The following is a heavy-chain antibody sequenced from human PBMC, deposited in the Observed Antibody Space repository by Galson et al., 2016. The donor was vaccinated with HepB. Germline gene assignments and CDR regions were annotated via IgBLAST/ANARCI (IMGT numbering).Heavy chain of an antibody. Sequence: SLRLSCAASGFTFRNYWMSWVRQAPGKGLEWVANIKEDGSEDYYVDAVGGRFTISRDNAKNSLYFQMNSLKVEDTAIYYCVREGLADGSYFDYWGQGTLVTVSS. D-gene: IGHD5-24*01. CDR3: VREGLADGSYFDY. CDR2: IKEDGSED. J-gene: IGHJ4*02. V-gene: IGHV3-7*01. CDR1: GFTFRNYW.